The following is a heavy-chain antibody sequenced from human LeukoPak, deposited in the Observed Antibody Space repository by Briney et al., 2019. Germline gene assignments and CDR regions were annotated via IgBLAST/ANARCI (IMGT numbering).Heavy chain of an antibody. J-gene: IGHJ4*02. V-gene: IGHV3-21*01. CDR2: ISSSSSYI. CDR3: ARYLVTYGGNSSVDY. Sequence: GGSLRLSCAASRFTFSSYSMNWVRQAPGKGLEWVSSISSSSSYIYYADSVKGRFTISRDNAKNSLYLQMNSLRAEDTAVYYCARYLVTYGGNSSVDYWGQGTLVTVSS. CDR1: RFTFSSYS. D-gene: IGHD4-23*01.